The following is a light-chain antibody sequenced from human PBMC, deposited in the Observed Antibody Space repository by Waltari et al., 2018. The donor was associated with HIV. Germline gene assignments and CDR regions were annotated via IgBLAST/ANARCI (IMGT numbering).Light chain of an antibody. CDR3: QSYESRLRAVV. Sequence: QSVLTQPPSVSGAPGQRVTISCPGSSSNTGAGYDVHWYQQLPGTAPKLLIYGNNNRPSGVPDRFSGSKSGTSVSLAITGLQAEDEADYFCQSYESRLRAVVFGGGTKLTVL. V-gene: IGLV1-40*01. CDR2: GNN. CDR1: SSNTGAGYD. J-gene: IGLJ2*01.